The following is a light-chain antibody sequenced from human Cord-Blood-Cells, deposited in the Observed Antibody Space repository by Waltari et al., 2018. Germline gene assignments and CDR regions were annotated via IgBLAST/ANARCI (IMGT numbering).Light chain of an antibody. CDR2: KVS. Sequence: DVVMTQSPLSLPVTLGQPASIPSRSSQSLVHSDGNTYLNWFQQRPGHSPRRLIYKVSNRDSGVPDRFSGSGSGTDFTLKISRVEAEDVGVYYCMQGTHWPRAFGQGTKVEIK. CDR3: MQGTHWPRA. J-gene: IGKJ1*01. V-gene: IGKV2-30*02. CDR1: QSLVHSDGNTY.